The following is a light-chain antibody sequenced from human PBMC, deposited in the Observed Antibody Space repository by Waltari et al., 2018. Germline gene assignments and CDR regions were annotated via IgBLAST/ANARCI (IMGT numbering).Light chain of an antibody. CDR2: AAS. CDR1: QDISRY. V-gene: IGKV1-9*01. Sequence: DIQLTQSPSFLSASVVDRVTISCRAGQDISRYLAWYQQKPGEAPKLLIYAASTLQSGVPSRFSGSGSGTEFTLTISSLQPEDFAAYYCQQLNVYPLTFGGGSKVEIK. CDR3: QQLNVYPLT. J-gene: IGKJ4*01.